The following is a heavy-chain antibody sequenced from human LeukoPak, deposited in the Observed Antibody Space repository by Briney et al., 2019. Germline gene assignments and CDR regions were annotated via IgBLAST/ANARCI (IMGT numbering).Heavy chain of an antibody. CDR2: ISSSSSYI. CDR3: ARSYDFWSGSKNYFDY. V-gene: IGHV3-21*01. CDR1: GFTFSSYS. Sequence: GGSLRLSCAASGFTFSSYSMNWVRQAPGKGLEWVSSISSSSSYIYYADSVKGRFTISRDNAKNSLYLLMNSLRAEDTAVYYCARSYDFWSGSKNYFDYWGQGTLVTVSS. J-gene: IGHJ4*02. D-gene: IGHD3-3*01.